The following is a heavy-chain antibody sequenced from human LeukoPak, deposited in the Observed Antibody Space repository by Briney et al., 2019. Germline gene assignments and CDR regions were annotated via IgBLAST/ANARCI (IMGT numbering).Heavy chain of an antibody. CDR1: GFTFSSYA. V-gene: IGHV3-30-3*01. D-gene: IGHD1-26*01. CDR2: ISYDGSNK. CDR3: ANSVGATILDY. J-gene: IGHJ4*02. Sequence: GGSLRLSCAASGFTFSSYAMHWVRQAPGKGLEWVAVISYDGSNKYYADSVKGRFTISRDNSKNTLYLQMNSLRAEDTAVYYCANSVGATILDYWGQGTLVTVSS.